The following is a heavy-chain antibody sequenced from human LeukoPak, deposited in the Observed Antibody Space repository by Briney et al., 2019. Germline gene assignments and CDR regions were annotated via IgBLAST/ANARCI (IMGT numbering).Heavy chain of an antibody. CDR3: ARVGVVVVVAATDWFDP. Sequence: ASVTVSCKASVYTFTGYYMHWVRQAPGQGLEWMGWINPNSGGTNYAQKFQGRVTMTRDTSISTAYMELSRLRSDDTAVYYCARVGVVVVVAATDWFDPWGQGTLVTVSS. D-gene: IGHD2-15*01. CDR2: INPNSGGT. V-gene: IGHV1-2*02. CDR1: VYTFTGYY. J-gene: IGHJ5*02.